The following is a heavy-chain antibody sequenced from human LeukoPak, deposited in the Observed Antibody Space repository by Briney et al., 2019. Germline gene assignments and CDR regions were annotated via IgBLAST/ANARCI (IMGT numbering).Heavy chain of an antibody. CDR2: INPGAGST. Sequence: APVKVSCKASGYTFTSYFIHWVRQAPGQGLEWMGIINPGAGSTSYAQKFQGRVTMTRDTSTSTVYMELSSLRSEDSAVYYCAREVGATDYWGQGTLVTVSS. D-gene: IGHD1-26*01. V-gene: IGHV1-46*01. CDR1: GYTFTSYF. CDR3: AREVGATDY. J-gene: IGHJ4*02.